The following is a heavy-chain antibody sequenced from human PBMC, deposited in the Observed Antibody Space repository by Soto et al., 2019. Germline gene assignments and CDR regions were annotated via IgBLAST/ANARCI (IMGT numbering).Heavy chain of an antibody. CDR2: IWYDGSNK. CDR3: ARNAPGTGSGRFAPFGFSDY. D-gene: IGHD3-10*01. J-gene: IGHJ4*02. CDR1: GFTFSSYG. Sequence: QVQLVESGGGVVQPGRSLRLSCAASGFTFSSYGMHWVRQAPGKGLEWVAVIWYDGSNKYYADSVKGRFTISRDNSKNTLYRQMNSLRAEDTAVYYCARNAPGTGSGRFAPFGFSDYWGQGTLVTVSS. V-gene: IGHV3-33*01.